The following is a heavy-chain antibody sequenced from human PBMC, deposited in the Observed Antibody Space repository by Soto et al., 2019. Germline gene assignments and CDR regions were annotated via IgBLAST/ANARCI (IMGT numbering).Heavy chain of an antibody. CDR3: AVTNQGDIVATDAFDI. V-gene: IGHV4-31*03. J-gene: IGHJ3*02. Sequence: SETLSLTCTVSGGSISSGGYYWSWIRQHPGKGLEWIGYIYYSGSTYYNPSLKSRVTISVDTSKNQFSLKLSSVTAADTAVYYCAVTNQGDIVATDAFDIWGQGTMVTVS. CDR2: IYYSGST. D-gene: IGHD5-12*01. CDR1: GGSISSGGYY.